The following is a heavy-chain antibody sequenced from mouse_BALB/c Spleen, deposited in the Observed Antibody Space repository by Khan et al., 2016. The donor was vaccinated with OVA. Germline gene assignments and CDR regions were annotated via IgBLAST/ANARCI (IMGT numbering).Heavy chain of an antibody. V-gene: IGHV2-9*02. CDR2: IWTGGIT. CDR1: GFSLSNYG. J-gene: IGHJ3*01. Sequence: QVQLKESGPGLVAPSQSLSITCTVSGFSLSNYGIHWVRQPPGKGLGWLGVIWTGGITNFNSALMSRLSISKDNSKSQVFLKMNRLQTDDTAIYYCARSYDYDVGGFAYWGQGTLVTVSA. D-gene: IGHD2-4*01. CDR3: ARSYDYDVGGFAY.